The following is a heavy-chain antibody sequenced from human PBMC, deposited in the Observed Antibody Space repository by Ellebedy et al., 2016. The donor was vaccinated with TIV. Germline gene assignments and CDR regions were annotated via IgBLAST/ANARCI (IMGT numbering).Heavy chain of an antibody. J-gene: IGHJ5*02. V-gene: IGHV3-7*01. CDR3: ARRGSYGDYAVQINSWFDR. CDR1: GFSFRSYW. D-gene: IGHD4-17*01. CDR2: IYQDGSDE. Sequence: PGGSLRLSCAASGFSFRSYWMSWVRQAPGKGLEWVANIYQDGSDEYYVYSVKGRFTISRDNDNKALFLQMNSLRVEDTAVYYCARRGSYGDYAVQINSWFDRWGRGTLVTVSS.